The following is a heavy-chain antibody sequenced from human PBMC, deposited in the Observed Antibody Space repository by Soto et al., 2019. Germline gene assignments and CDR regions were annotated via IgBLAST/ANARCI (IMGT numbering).Heavy chain of an antibody. D-gene: IGHD3-22*01. CDR2: INHSGST. V-gene: IGHV4-34*01. Sequence: SETLSLTCAVYGGSFSGYYWSWIRQPPGKGLEWIGEINHSGSTNYNPSLKSRVTISVDTSKNQFSLKLSSVTAADTAVYYCARGGALYYYDSSGSRDPRWFDPWGQGTLVTVSS. CDR1: GGSFSGYY. CDR3: ARGGALYYYDSSGSRDPRWFDP. J-gene: IGHJ5*02.